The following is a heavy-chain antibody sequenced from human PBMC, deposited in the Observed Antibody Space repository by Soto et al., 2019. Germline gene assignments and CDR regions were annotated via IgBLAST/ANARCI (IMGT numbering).Heavy chain of an antibody. CDR1: GFTFSTSE. V-gene: IGHV3-48*03. J-gene: IGHJ4*02. CDR2: IHPSGQPI. CDR3: ARESEDLTSNFAY. Sequence: GGSLRLSCAASGFTFSTSEMYWVRQAPGKGLEWVSYIHPSGQPIFYGDSMKGRFTISRDNAKNSLYLEMNSLRAEDTAVYYCARESEDLTSNFAYWGQGTLVTVSS.